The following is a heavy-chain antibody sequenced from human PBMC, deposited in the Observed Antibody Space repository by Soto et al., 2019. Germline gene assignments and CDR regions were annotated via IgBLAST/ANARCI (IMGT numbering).Heavy chain of an antibody. Sequence: ASVKVSCKVSGYTLTELSMHWVRQAPRKGLEWMGGFDPEDGETIYAQKFQGRVTMTEDTSTDTAYMELSSLRSEDTAVYYCATDLLSDRGVIAGVLPIFDYWGQGTLVTVSS. CDR1: GYTLTELS. CDR3: ATDLLSDRGVIAGVLPIFDY. J-gene: IGHJ4*02. V-gene: IGHV1-24*01. CDR2: FDPEDGET. D-gene: IGHD3-10*01.